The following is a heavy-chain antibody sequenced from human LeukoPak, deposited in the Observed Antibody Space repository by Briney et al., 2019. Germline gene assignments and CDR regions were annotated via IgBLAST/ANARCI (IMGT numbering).Heavy chain of an antibody. V-gene: IGHV4-34*01. D-gene: IGHD2-15*01. J-gene: IGHJ6*02. CDR1: GGSFSGYY. CDR2: INHSGST. Sequence: PSETLSLTCAVYGGSFSGYYWSWIRQPPGKGLEWIGEINHSGSTNYNPSLKSRVTISVDTSKNQFSLKLSSVTAADTAVYYCARGWVVAATLAGDYYYDMDVWGQGTTVTVSS. CDR3: ARGWVVAATLAGDYYYDMDV.